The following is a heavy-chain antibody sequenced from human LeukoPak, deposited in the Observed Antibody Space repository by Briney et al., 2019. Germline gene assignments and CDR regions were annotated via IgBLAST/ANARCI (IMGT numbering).Heavy chain of an antibody. V-gene: IGHV3-66*01. J-gene: IGHJ4*02. D-gene: IGHD2-8*01. CDR2: VYSGGST. CDR1: GFIVTNNY. Sequence: GGSLRLSCTASGFIVTNNYINWVRQAPGKGLEWVSLVYSGGSTYYADSVKGRFTISRDNSKNMVYLQMNSPRAEDTATYYCARDPPAVLIDTYGWGQGTLVTVSS. CDR3: ARDPPAVLIDTYG.